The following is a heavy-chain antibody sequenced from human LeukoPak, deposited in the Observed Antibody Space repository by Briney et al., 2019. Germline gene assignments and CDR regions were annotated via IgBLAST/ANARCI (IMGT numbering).Heavy chain of an antibody. D-gene: IGHD2-21*02. Sequence: SETLSLTCAVYGGSFSGYYWSWIRQPPGKGLEWIGEINHSGSTNYNPSLKSRVTIPVDTSKNQFSLKLSSVTAADTAVYYCARLPMAVTPHVDYWGQGTLVTVSS. V-gene: IGHV4-34*01. CDR3: ARLPMAVTPHVDY. J-gene: IGHJ4*02. CDR1: GGSFSGYY. CDR2: INHSGST.